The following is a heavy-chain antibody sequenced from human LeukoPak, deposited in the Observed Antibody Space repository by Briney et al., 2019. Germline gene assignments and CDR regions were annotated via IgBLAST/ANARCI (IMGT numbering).Heavy chain of an antibody. CDR3: ARGTNPRYFQH. J-gene: IGHJ1*01. Sequence: GESQKISCKGSGYSFTSYWIGWVRQMPGKGLEWMRIIYPGDSDTRYSPSFQGQVTISADKSISTAYLQWSSLKDSDTERYYCARGTNPRYFQHWGQGTLVTVSS. D-gene: IGHD1-1*01. V-gene: IGHV5-51*01. CDR1: GYSFTSYW. CDR2: IYPGDSDT.